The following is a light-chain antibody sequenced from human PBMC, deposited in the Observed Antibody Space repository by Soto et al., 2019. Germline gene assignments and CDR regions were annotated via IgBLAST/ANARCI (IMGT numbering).Light chain of an antibody. V-gene: IGLV7-46*01. Sequence: QAVVTQEPSLTVSPGGTVTLTCGSSTGAVTSGHYPYWFQQKPGQAPRTLIYDTSNKHSWTPARFSGSLLGGKAALTLSGAQPEDEAEYYCLLSSNDAYVVFGGGTKVTVL. CDR1: TGAVTSGHY. CDR3: LLSSNDAYVV. J-gene: IGLJ2*01. CDR2: DTS.